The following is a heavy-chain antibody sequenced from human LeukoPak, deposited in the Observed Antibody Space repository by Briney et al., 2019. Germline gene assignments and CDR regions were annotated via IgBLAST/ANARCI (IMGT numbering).Heavy chain of an antibody. CDR3: AREGGDGGYFFDY. D-gene: IGHD5-24*01. J-gene: IGHJ4*02. Sequence: GGSLRLSCAASGFSFNTYSFNWVRQTPGKGLEWVASISSSSNFISYADSVKGRFTISRDNARNSLYLQMNSLRAEDTAVYYCAREGGDGGYFFDYWGQGTLVTVSS. V-gene: IGHV3-21*04. CDR2: ISSSSNFI. CDR1: GFSFNTYS.